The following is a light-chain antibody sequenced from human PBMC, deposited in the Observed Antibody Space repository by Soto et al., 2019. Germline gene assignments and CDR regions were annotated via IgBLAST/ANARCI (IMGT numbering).Light chain of an antibody. V-gene: IGKV1-9*01. J-gene: IGKJ4*02. CDR1: QGISSY. CDR3: QQLNSYRT. CDR2: AAS. Sequence: DLPLTQSPSFLSASVGDRVTITCRASQGISSYLAWYQQKPGKATKLLIYAASTLQSGVPSRFSGSACGTEFNLTISSLQPEDLATYYYQQLNSYRTFGGGTEVEIK.